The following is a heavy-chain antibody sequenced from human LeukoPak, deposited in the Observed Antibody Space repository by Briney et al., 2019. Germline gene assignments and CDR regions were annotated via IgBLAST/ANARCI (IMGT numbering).Heavy chain of an antibody. CDR2: IRSKAYGGTT. D-gene: IGHD3-3*01. J-gene: IGHJ4*02. V-gene: IGHV3-49*03. Sequence: PGGSLRLSCTASGFTFGDYAMSWFRQAPGKGLEWVGFIRSKAYGGTTEYAASVKGRFTISRDDSKSIAYLQMNSQKTEDTAVYYCTRDRDFDFWSGFSDYWGQGTLVTVSS. CDR1: GFTFGDYA. CDR3: TRDRDFDFWSGFSDY.